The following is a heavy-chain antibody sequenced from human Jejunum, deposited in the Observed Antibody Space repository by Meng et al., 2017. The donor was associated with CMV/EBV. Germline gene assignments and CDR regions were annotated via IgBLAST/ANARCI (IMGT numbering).Heavy chain of an antibody. J-gene: IGHJ4*02. CDR1: GFTFSSYW. V-gene: IGHV3-74*01. CDR3: ARDRHYGADY. Sequence: CAAPGFTFSSYWMHWVRQAPGKGLVWVSRIKSDGISTTYADSVKGRFTISRDNAKNTLYLQMNSLRAEDTAVYYCARDRHYGADYWGQGTLVTVSS. CDR2: IKSDGIST. D-gene: IGHD4/OR15-4a*01.